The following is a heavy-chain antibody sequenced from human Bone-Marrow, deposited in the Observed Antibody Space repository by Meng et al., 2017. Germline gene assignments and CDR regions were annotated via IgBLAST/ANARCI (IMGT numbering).Heavy chain of an antibody. V-gene: IGHV3-48*03. CDR2: ISTSGSTI. Sequence: GESLKISCAASGFIFSSYEMNWVRQAPGKGLEGVSYISTSGSTIYYADSVKGRFTISRDNANNSLYLQMNSLRAENTAVYYCARDHTSSWYVGSLDYWGQGTLVTVSS. J-gene: IGHJ4*02. CDR3: ARDHTSSWYVGSLDY. D-gene: IGHD6-13*01. CDR1: GFIFSSYE.